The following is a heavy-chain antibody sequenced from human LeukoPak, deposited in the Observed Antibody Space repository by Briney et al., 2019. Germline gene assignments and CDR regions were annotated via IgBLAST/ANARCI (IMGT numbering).Heavy chain of an antibody. Sequence: VASVKVSCKASGGTFSSYAISWVRQAPGQGLEWMGRIIPILGIANYAQKFQGRVTITADKSTSTAYMELSSLRSEDTAVYYCARDSYFGELSSVFDYWGQGTLVTVSS. CDR1: GGTFSSYA. J-gene: IGHJ4*02. CDR2: IIPILGIA. D-gene: IGHD3-10*01. CDR3: ARDSYFGELSSVFDY. V-gene: IGHV1-69*04.